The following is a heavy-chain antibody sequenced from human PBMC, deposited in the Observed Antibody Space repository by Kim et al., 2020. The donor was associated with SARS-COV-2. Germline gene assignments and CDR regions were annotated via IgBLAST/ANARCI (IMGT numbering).Heavy chain of an antibody. D-gene: IGHD1-1*01. CDR3: TRIPATTLAFWDAFDI. Sequence: SVKGRFTTSRDDSKNTAYLEMNGLKTEDTAVYYCTRIPATTLAFWDAFDIWGQGTMVTVSS. J-gene: IGHJ3*02. V-gene: IGHV3-73*01.